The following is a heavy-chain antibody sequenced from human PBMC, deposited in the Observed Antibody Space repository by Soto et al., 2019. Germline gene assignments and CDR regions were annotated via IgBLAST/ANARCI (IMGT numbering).Heavy chain of an antibody. D-gene: IGHD3-22*01. CDR3: ARYYYDSSGYFDY. CDR2: IYSGGST. J-gene: IGHJ4*02. V-gene: IGHV3-66*01. CDR1: GFTVSSNY. Sequence: EVQLVESGGGLVQPGGSLRLSCAASGFTVSSNYMSWVRQAPGKGLEWVSVIYSGGSTYYADTVKDRFTISRDNSKNTLYLQMNSLRAEDTAVYYCARYYYDSSGYFDYWGQGTLVTVSS.